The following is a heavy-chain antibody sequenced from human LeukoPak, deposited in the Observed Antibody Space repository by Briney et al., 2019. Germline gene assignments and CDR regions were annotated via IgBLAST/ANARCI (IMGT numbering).Heavy chain of an antibody. CDR3: ARHGYYGSGSYYKFFSSYFDY. D-gene: IGHD3-10*01. CDR2: IYHSGST. V-gene: IGHV4-38-2*02. CDR1: GYSISSGYY. Sequence: SETLSLTCTVSGYSISSGYYWGWIRQPPGKGLEWIGSIYHSGSTYYNPSLKSRVTISVDTSKNQFSLKLSSATAADTAVYYCARHGYYGSGSYYKFFSSYFDYWGQGTLVTVSS. J-gene: IGHJ4*02.